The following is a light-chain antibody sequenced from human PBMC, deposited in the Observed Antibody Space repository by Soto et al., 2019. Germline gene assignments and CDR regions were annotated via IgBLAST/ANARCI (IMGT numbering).Light chain of an antibody. V-gene: IGKV3-15*01. Sequence: EMVMTQSPATLSVSPGERVTFSCRASQSVTSSLAWYQHKPGQAPRLLISGASTGATGIPARFSGSGSGTEFTLTINSLQSEDFAIYYCQQYNNWPVTFGGGTKVDI. J-gene: IGKJ4*01. CDR2: GAS. CDR3: QQYNNWPVT. CDR1: QSVTSS.